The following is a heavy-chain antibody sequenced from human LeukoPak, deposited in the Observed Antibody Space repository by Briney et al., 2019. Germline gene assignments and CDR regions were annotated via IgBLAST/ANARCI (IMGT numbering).Heavy chain of an antibody. Sequence: GGSLRLSCAASGFTFSSYAMSWVRQAPGKGLEWVSAISGSGGSTYYADSVKGRFTISRDNSKNTPYLQMNSLRAEDTAVYYCAKSGYSGSYQRFDYWGQGTLVTVSS. CDR3: AKSGYSGSYQRFDY. V-gene: IGHV3-23*01. D-gene: IGHD1-26*01. CDR2: ISGSGGST. J-gene: IGHJ4*02. CDR1: GFTFSSYA.